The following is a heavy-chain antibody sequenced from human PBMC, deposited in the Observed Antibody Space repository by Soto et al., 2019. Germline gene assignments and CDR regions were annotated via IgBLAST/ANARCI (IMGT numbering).Heavy chain of an antibody. CDR2: MNPNSGNT. Sequence: QVQLVQSGAEVKKPGASVKVSCKASGYTFTSYDINWVRQATGQGLEWMGWMNPNSGNTGYAQKFQGRVTMTRNTALSTASTELSTLTSEATAVYSCPREYSSGWSKDWGQGTLVTVSP. J-gene: IGHJ4*02. V-gene: IGHV1-8*01. D-gene: IGHD6-19*01. CDR3: PREYSSGWSKD. CDR1: GYTFTSYD.